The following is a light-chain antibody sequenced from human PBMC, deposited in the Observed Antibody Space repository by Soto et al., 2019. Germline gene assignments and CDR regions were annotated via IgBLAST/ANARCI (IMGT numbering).Light chain of an antibody. CDR2: SNN. CDR1: SYNLGRNT. J-gene: IGLJ2*01. CDR3: AAWDDSLNGHVV. Sequence: QSVLTQPPSASGTPGQRVPISCSGSSYNLGRNTVNWYQQLPGTAPKLLIYSNNQRPSGVPDRFSGSRSGTSASLAISGLQSEDEADYYCAAWDDSLNGHVVFGGGTKLTVL. V-gene: IGLV1-44*01.